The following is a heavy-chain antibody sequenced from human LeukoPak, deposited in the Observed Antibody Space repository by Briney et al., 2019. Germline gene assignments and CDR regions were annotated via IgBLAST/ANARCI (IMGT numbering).Heavy chain of an antibody. J-gene: IGHJ6*03. D-gene: IGHD3-22*01. V-gene: IGHV3-11*04. CDR2: ISSSGSTI. Sequence: PGGSLRLSCAASGFTFSDYYMSWIRQAPGKGLEWVSYISSSGSTIYYADSVKGRFTISRDNAKNSLYLQMNSLRAEDTAVYYCARGVEDSSGYDYYYYMDVWGKGTTVTVSS. CDR3: ARGVEDSSGYDYYYYMDV. CDR1: GFTFSDYY.